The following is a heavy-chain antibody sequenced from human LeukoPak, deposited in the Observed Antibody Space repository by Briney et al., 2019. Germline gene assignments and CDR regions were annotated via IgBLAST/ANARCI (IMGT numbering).Heavy chain of an antibody. CDR2: ISWNSGSI. Sequence: GGSLRLSCAASGFTFDDYAMHWVRQAPGKGLEWVSGISWNSGSIGYADSVKGRFTISRDNAMNSLYLQMNSLRAEDTALYYCAKERYFRAFDIWGQGTMVTVSS. V-gene: IGHV3-9*01. CDR3: AKERYFRAFDI. J-gene: IGHJ3*02. CDR1: GFTFDDYA. D-gene: IGHD3-9*01.